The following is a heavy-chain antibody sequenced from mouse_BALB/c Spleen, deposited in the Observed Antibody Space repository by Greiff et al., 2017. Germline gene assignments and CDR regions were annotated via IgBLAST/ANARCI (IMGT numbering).Heavy chain of an antibody. CDR2: ISDGGSYT. CDR1: GFTFSDYY. V-gene: IGHV5-4*02. J-gene: IGHJ3*01. Sequence: EVNVVESGGGLVKPGGSLKLSCAASGFTFSDYYMYWVRQTPEKRLEWVATISDGGSYTYYPDSVKGRFTISRDNAKNNLYLQMSSLKSEDTAMYYCAKGYWFAYWGQGTLVTVSA. CDR3: AKGYWFAY.